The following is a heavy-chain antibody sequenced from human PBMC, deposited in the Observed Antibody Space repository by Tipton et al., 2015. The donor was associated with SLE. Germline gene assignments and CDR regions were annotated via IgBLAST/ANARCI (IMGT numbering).Heavy chain of an antibody. CDR1: GFTFSRYW. CDR2: MKQDGSEK. CDR3: AREYPSTGANHFDY. D-gene: IGHD2-2*01. Sequence: SLRLSCAASGFTFSRYWMSWVRQAPGKGLEWVANMKQDGSEKYSVDSVKGRFTISRDNAKNSLYLQMNSLRVEDTAVYYCAREYPSTGANHFDYWGQGTLVTVSS. J-gene: IGHJ4*02. V-gene: IGHV3-7*01.